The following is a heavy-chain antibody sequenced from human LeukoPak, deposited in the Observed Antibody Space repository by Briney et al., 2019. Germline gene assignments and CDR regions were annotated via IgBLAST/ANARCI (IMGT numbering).Heavy chain of an antibody. Sequence: SETLSLTCAVYGVSFSGYYWSWIRQPPGKGLEWIGEINHSGSSNYNPSLKNRVTISVDTSKNQFSLKLSSVTAADTAVYFCARGSYDSSGYYYFWGQGTLVTVSS. D-gene: IGHD3-22*01. CDR3: ARGSYDSSGYYYF. CDR2: INHSGSS. J-gene: IGHJ4*02. CDR1: GVSFSGYY. V-gene: IGHV4-34*01.